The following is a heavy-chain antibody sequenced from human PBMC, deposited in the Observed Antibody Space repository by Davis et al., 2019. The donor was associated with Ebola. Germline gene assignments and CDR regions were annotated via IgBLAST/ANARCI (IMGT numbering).Heavy chain of an antibody. CDR2: ISFDGNNK. CDR3: AKDGVDSSGDYYAMDV. V-gene: IGHV3-30*18. J-gene: IGHJ6*02. D-gene: IGHD6-19*01. Sequence: GESLKISCAASGFTFSSYGMHWVRQAPGKGLEWVAVISFDGNNKYYADSVEGRFTISRDNSKNTLYLQMTSLRPEDTAVYYCAKDGVDSSGDYYAMDVWGQGTTVTVSS. CDR1: GFTFSSYG.